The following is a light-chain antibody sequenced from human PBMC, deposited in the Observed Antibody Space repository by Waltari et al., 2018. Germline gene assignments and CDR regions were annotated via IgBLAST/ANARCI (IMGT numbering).Light chain of an antibody. CDR1: QSVLYSPKNRNY. CDR2: WAS. V-gene: IGKV4-1*01. CDR3: QQYADVPRT. Sequence: DIVMTQSPDSLAVSLGERVTINCRSSQSVLYSPKNRNYLGWYQQKAGQPPKLLIYWASTRESGVPDRFSGSGSGTDVSLTISSLQAEDVAVYYCQQYADVPRTFGQGTKVEI. J-gene: IGKJ1*01.